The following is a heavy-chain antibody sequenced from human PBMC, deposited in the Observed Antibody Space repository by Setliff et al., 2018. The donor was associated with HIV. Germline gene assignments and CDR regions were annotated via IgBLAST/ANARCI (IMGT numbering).Heavy chain of an antibody. CDR2: IYYRGSA. Sequence: TSETLSLTCSVSGGSISTTNYYWGWVRQPPGKGLEWIGIIYYRGSAYYDLSLKSRVTLSVDTSKNSFSLNLTSVTAADTAVYFCARARGPPLPVLDLWGQGTLVTV. V-gene: IGHV4-39*07. J-gene: IGHJ5*02. CDR3: ARARGPPLPVLDL. CDR1: GGSISTTNYY. D-gene: IGHD3-10*01.